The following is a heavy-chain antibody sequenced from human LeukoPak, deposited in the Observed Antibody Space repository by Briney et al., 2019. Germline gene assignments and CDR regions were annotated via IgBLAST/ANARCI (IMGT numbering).Heavy chain of an antibody. Sequence: SETLSLTCAVYGGSFSGYYWSWIRQPPGKGLEWIGEINHSGSTNYNPSLKSRVTISINTSENQFSLKLSSVTAADTAVYYCARGLATTRGYFDYWGQGTLVTVSS. CDR1: GGSFSGYY. D-gene: IGHD5-24*01. V-gene: IGHV4-34*01. CDR2: INHSGST. CDR3: ARGLATTRGYFDY. J-gene: IGHJ4*02.